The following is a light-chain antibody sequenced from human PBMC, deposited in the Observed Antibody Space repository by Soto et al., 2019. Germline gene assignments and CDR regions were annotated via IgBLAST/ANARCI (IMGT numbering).Light chain of an antibody. V-gene: IGKV3-11*01. Sequence: EILLTQSPGTLSLSPGERGTLSCWASKSVSSGYLAWYQQKPCQAPRLLIYDASNRATGIPARLSGSGSGKDFTLTISSLETEDFAVYYCQQRRNWPQGITFGHGTRLEIK. J-gene: IGKJ5*01. CDR1: KSVSSGY. CDR3: QQRRNWPQGIT. CDR2: DAS.